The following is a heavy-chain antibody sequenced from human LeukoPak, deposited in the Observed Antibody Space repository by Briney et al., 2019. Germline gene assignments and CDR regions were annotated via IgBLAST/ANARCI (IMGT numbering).Heavy chain of an antibody. D-gene: IGHD6-13*01. V-gene: IGHV4-39*07. CDR2: IYYSGST. CDR3: AREKDLAAAPDY. Sequence: SETLSLTCTVSGGSISSSSYYWGWIRQPPGKGLEWIGSIYYSGSTYYNSSLKSRLTISVDTSKNQFSLKLSSVTAADTAVYYCAREKDLAAAPDYWGQGTLVTVSS. CDR1: GGSISSSSYY. J-gene: IGHJ4*02.